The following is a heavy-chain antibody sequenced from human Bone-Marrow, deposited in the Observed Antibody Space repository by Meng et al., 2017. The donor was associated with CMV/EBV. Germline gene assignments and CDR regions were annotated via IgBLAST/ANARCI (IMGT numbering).Heavy chain of an antibody. Sequence: GESLKISCAASGFTFSSLAMHWVRQAPGKGLEWVALISYDGSNKYYADSVKGRFTISRDNSKNTLFLQMNSLRAEDTAVYFCARDYYQYYFDYWGKGTLVTVSS. CDR1: GFTFSSLA. D-gene: IGHD3-10*01. CDR3: ARDYYQYYFDY. J-gene: IGHJ4*02. V-gene: IGHV3-30-3*01. CDR2: ISYDGSNK.